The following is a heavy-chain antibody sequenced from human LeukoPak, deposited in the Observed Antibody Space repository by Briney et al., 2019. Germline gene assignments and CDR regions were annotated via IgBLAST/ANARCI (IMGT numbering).Heavy chain of an antibody. CDR2: IRSKAYGGTT. V-gene: IGHV3-49*04. Sequence: GGSLRLSCTASGFTFGDYAMSWVRQAPGKGLEWVGFIRSKAYGGTTEYAASVKGRFTIPRDDSKFIASLHMNSLRTEDTAVYYCTRLYSESSSWALDNWGQGTLVTVSS. D-gene: IGHD6-13*01. CDR3: TRLYSESSSWALDN. J-gene: IGHJ4*02. CDR1: GFTFGDYA.